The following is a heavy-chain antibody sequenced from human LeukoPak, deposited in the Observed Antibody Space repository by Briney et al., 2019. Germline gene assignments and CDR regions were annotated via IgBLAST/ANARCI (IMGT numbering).Heavy chain of an antibody. CDR2: IYSGGST. Sequence: GGSLRLSCAASGFTVSSNYMSWVRQAPGKGLEWVSVIYSGGSTYYADSVKGRFTISRDNSKNTLYLQMNSLRAEDTAVYYCAREVPAAMPDGYYFDYWGQGTLVTVSS. CDR3: AREVPAAMPDGYYFDY. J-gene: IGHJ4*02. D-gene: IGHD2-2*01. CDR1: GFTVSSNY. V-gene: IGHV3-53*01.